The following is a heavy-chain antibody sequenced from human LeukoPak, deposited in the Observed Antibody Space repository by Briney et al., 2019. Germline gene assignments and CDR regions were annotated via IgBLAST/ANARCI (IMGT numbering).Heavy chain of an antibody. V-gene: IGHV6-1*01. CDR2: TYYRSKWYN. CDR1: GDSVSSKNGA. D-gene: IGHD6-19*01. J-gene: IGHJ4*02. Sequence: NPSQTLSLTCVVSGDSVSSKNGAWNWIRQSPSRGLEWLGRTYYRSKWYNDYAESMEGSMTISQDTSKNQYSLHLNSVTPDDTAVYYCARDFGTTGWHTFDYWGQGTLVTVSS. CDR3: ARDFGTTGWHTFDY.